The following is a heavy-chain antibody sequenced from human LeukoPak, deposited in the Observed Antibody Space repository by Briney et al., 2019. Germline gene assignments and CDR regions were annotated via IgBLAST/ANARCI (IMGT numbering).Heavy chain of an antibody. J-gene: IGHJ3*02. D-gene: IGHD2-21*01. CDR2: IIPILRSA. CDR1: GVTFSNNS. V-gene: IGHV1-69*13. Sequence: SVNVSCKTSGVTFSNNSITWVRQAPGQGLEWLGGIIPILRSASYAQKFRGRLRMTSDESTTTAYMELSSLSSDDTAMYFCARARTSIRFTDSFDIWSQGTLVTVSS. CDR3: ARARTSIRFTDSFDI.